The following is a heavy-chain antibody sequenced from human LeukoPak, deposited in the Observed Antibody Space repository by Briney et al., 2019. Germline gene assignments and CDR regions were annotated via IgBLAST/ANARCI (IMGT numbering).Heavy chain of an antibody. CDR1: GGSISSYY. D-gene: IGHD6-19*01. V-gene: IGHV4-59*12. CDR3: ARARPWAVAGIDY. Sequence: SETLSLTCTVSGGSISSYYWSWIRQPPGKGLEWIGYIYYSGSTNYNPSLKSRVTISVDTSKNQFSLKLSSVTAADTAVYYCARARPWAVAGIDYWGQGTLVTVSS. CDR2: IYYSGST. J-gene: IGHJ4*02.